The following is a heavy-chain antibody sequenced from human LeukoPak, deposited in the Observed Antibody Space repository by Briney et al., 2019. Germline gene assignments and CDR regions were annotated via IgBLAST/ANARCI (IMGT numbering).Heavy chain of an antibody. Sequence: ASVKVSCKASGGTFISYAISWVRQAPGQGLEWMGGIIPIFGTANYAQKFQGRVTITADESTSTAYMELSSLRSEDTAVYYCARVAAVAGYYFDYWGQGTLVTVSS. CDR3: ARVAAVAGYYFDY. J-gene: IGHJ4*02. D-gene: IGHD6-19*01. CDR1: GGTFISYA. CDR2: IIPIFGTA. V-gene: IGHV1-69*13.